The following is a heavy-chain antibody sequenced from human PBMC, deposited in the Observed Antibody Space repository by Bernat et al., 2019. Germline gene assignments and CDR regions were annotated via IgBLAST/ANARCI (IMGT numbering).Heavy chain of an antibody. J-gene: IGHJ4*02. CDR2: IYYSGST. D-gene: IGHD1-26*01. CDR1: GGSISSSSYY. Sequence: QLQLQESGPGLVKPSETLSLTCTVSGGSISSSSYYWGWIRQPPGKGLEWIGSIYYSGSTYYNPSLKSRVTISVDNSKNQFSLKLSSVTAADTAVYYCARQEGGVGYFDYWGQGTLVTVSS. V-gene: IGHV4-39*01. CDR3: ARQEGGVGYFDY.